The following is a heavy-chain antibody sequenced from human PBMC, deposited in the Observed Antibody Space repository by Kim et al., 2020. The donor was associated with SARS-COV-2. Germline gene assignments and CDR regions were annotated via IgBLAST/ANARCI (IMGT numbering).Heavy chain of an antibody. CDR1: GFNFINAW. CDR2: VSGKTVGGSS. Sequence: GGSLRLSCAASGFNFINAWMSWVRQVPGKGLEWVGRVSGKTVGGSSYYAAPVRVRFIISSYDSTNTLYLQMYSLKIADTSVYYCPAQRADFWGQGTLVT. J-gene: IGHJ4*02. CDR3: PAQRADF. V-gene: IGHV3-15*01.